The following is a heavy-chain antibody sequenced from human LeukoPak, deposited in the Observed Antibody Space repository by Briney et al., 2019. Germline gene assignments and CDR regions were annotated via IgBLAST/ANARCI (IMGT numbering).Heavy chain of an antibody. J-gene: IGHJ5*02. CDR2: IQYDGSNK. D-gene: IGHD6-19*01. CDR3: AKDGRVSQWLVRYNWFDP. Sequence: QPGGSLRLSCVAPGFIFSSYGMHWVRQAPGKGLEWVAYIQYDGSNKQYADSVKGRFTISRDSSKNTLYLQMNSLRAEDTAVYYCAKDGRVSQWLVRYNWFDPWGQGTLVTVSS. V-gene: IGHV3-30*02. CDR1: GFIFSSYG.